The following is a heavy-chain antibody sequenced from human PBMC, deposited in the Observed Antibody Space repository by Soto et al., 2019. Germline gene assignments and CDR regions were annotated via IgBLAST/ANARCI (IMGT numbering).Heavy chain of an antibody. D-gene: IGHD2-21*02. CDR1: GGSISSSSYY. J-gene: IGHJ6*02. CDR2: IHYSGSI. CDR3: AREDDGGDTLDV. Sequence: SETLSLTCTVSGGSISSSSYYWGWIRQSPEKGLEWIGYIHYSGSILYNPSLKSRVTISVDTSKNQFSLHLSSVTAADTAVYFCAREDDGGDTLDVWGQGTTVTVSS. V-gene: IGHV4-30-4*08.